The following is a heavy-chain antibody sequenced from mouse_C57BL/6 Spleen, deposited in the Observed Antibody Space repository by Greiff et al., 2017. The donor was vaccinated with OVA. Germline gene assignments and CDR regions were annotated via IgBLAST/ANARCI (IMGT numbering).Heavy chain of an antibody. J-gene: IGHJ4*01. D-gene: IGHD1-1*01. Sequence: QQSCKASGYTFTSYWMHWVKQRPGRGLEWIGRIDPNSGGTKYNEKFKSKATLTVDKPSSTAYMQLSSLTSEDSAVYYCARRYTVVADYAMDYWGQGTSVTVSS. V-gene: IGHV1-72*01. CDR1: GYTFTSYW. CDR2: IDPNSGGT. CDR3: ARRYTVVADYAMDY.